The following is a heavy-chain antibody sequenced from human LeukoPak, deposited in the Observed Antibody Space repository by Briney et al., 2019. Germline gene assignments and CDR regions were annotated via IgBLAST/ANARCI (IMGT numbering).Heavy chain of an antibody. V-gene: IGHV4-4*07. CDR3: AGEXGGGYARAFDI. CDR1: GGSISSYS. CDR2: ICTSGTT. Sequence: PSETLSLTCIVSGGSISSYSWTWIRQPAGEGLEWIGRICTSGTTNYEPSLKSRVTMSVDTSKNQFSLKLSSVTAADTAVYYCAGEXGGGYARAFDIWGQGTMVTVSS. J-gene: IGHJ3*02. D-gene: IGHD5-12*01.